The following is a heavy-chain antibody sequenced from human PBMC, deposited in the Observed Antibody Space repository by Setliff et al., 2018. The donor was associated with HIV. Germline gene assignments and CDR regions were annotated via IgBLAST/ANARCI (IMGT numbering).Heavy chain of an antibody. CDR1: GGSFSGYY. Sequence: PSETLSLTCAVYGGSFSGYYWSWIHQPPGKGLKWIGEIIPSASTNYNPSLKSRVTISVDTSKNQFSLKLSSVTAADTAVYYCARRSGWSLDYWGQGTLVTVSS. CDR2: IIPSAST. V-gene: IGHV4-34*12. CDR3: ARRSGWSLDY. J-gene: IGHJ4*02. D-gene: IGHD6-19*01.